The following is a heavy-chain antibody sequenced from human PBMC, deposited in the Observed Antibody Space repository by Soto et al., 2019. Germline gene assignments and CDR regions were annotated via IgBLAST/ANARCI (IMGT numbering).Heavy chain of an antibody. V-gene: IGHV3-30-3*01. CDR2: ISYEGSNT. D-gene: IGHD1-1*01. CDR1: GFTFDTYG. Sequence: QVHLVESGGGVVQPGKSLRLSCVASGFTFDTYGIHWVRQAPGKGLQWVALISYEGSNTYYADSVRGRFTISRDNSKNALYLQMNTLRPEHTGVYYCARVTPGNNLYYFSGLDFWGQGTSVTVSS. CDR3: ARVTPGNNLYYFSGLDF. J-gene: IGHJ6*02.